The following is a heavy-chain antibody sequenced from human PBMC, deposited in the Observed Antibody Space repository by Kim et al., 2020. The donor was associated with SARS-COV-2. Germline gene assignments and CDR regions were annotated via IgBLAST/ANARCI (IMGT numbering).Heavy chain of an antibody. CDR1: GGAISSGGYY. D-gene: IGHD4-17*01. V-gene: IGHV4-31*11. Sequence: SETLSLTCAVSGGAISSGGYYWNWIRLHPGKGLEWIGYIYYSGSTYYNPSLKSRVTISIDTSKNHFSLRLNSVTAADTAVYYCARGETTPVIAYWGQGTLVTVSS. CDR3: ARGETTPVIAY. J-gene: IGHJ4*02. CDR2: IYYSGST.